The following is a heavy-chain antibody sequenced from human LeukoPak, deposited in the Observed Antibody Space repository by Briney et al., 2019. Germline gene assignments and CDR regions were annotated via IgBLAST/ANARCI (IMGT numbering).Heavy chain of an antibody. CDR2: INHNGNVN. D-gene: IGHD3-16*01. CDR1: ELNFENHW. V-gene: IGHV3-7*03. Sequence: GGSLRLSCAASELNFENHWMHWVRQVPGKGLEWVASINHNGNVNYYVDSVKGRFTISRDNAKNSLYLQMSNLRAEDTAVYFCARGGGLDVWGQGATVTVSS. J-gene: IGHJ6*02. CDR3: ARGGGLDV.